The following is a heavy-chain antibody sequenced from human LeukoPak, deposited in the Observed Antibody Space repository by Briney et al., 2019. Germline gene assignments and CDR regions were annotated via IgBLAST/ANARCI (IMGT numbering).Heavy chain of an antibody. V-gene: IGHV3-15*01. CDR3: TGFDWARQGESYYFDY. Sequence: GGSLRLSCAASGFTFSNAWMSWVRQAPGKGLEWVGRIKSKTDGGTTDYAAPVKGRFTISRDDSKNTLYLQMNSLKTEGTAVYYCTGFDWARQGESYYFDYWGQGTLVTVSS. J-gene: IGHJ4*02. D-gene: IGHD3-9*01. CDR2: IKSKTDGGTT. CDR1: GFTFSNAW.